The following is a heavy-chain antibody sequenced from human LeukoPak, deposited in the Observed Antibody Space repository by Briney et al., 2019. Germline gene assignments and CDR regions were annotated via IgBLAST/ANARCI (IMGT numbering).Heavy chain of an antibody. V-gene: IGHV5-51*01. CDR3: ARGGSGFLKTQDAFDI. J-gene: IGHJ3*02. D-gene: IGHD6-19*01. CDR1: GYSLPTYW. Sequence: GESLKISCKGSGYSLPTYWIGWVRQMPGKGLEWMGIIYPGDSDTRCSPSFQGQVTISADKSLSTAYLRWNSLRASDSAMYYCARGGSGFLKTQDAFDIWGQGTMVTVSS. CDR2: IYPGDSDT.